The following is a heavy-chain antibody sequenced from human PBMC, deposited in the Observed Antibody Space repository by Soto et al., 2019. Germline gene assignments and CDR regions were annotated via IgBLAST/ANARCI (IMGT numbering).Heavy chain of an antibody. Sequence: SETLSLTCTVSGGSVSSGSYYWSWIRQPPGKGLEWIGYIYYSGSTNYNPSLKSRVTISVDTSKNQFSLKLSSVTAADTAVYYCARAGGDYGGNFDYWGQGTLVTVS. D-gene: IGHD4-17*01. CDR3: ARAGGDYGGNFDY. J-gene: IGHJ4*02. CDR1: GGSVSSGSYY. V-gene: IGHV4-61*01. CDR2: IYYSGST.